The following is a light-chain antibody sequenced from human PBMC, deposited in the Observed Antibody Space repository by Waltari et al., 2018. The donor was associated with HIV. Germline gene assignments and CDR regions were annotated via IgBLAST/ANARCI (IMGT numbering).Light chain of an antibody. V-gene: IGKV4-1*01. CDR1: QSILYSSNNKNH. CDR2: WAS. J-gene: IGKJ4*01. CDR3: QQYYSSPLT. Sequence: DIVMTQSPDSLAVSLGERSPINCKSSQSILYSSNNKNHLAWYQQKPGQPPKLLISWASTRESGVPDRFSGSGSGTDFSLTISSLQAEDVAVYYCQQYYSSPLTFGGGTKAEI.